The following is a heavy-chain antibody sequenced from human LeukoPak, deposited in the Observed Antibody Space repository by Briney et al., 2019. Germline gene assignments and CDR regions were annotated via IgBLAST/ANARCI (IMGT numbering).Heavy chain of an antibody. CDR1: DDSISDYY. V-gene: IGHV4-59*12. CDR3: ASLPAAIRGGFDY. D-gene: IGHD2-2*02. J-gene: IGHJ4*02. CDR2: IYHSGST. Sequence: PSETLSLTCTVSDDSISDYYRGWIRQPPGKGLEWIGYIYHSGSTYYNPSLKSRVTISVDRSKNQFSLKLSSVTAADTAVYYCASLPAAIRGGFDYWGQGTLVTVSS.